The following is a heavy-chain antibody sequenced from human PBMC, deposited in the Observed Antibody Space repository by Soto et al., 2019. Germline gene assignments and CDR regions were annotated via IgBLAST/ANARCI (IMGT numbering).Heavy chain of an antibody. CDR1: GYPFTSYY. CDR3: ARGEAVAGEAFDH. CDR2: INVSDGST. V-gene: IGHV1-46*01. D-gene: IGHD6-19*01. Sequence: ASVKVSCKASGYPFTSYYLHWVRQAPGQGPEWMGRINVSDGSTRYAQNFQGRVTMTRDTSTTTVYMELSPLRSDDTAVYYCARGEAVAGEAFDHWGRGTLVTVSS. J-gene: IGHJ5*02.